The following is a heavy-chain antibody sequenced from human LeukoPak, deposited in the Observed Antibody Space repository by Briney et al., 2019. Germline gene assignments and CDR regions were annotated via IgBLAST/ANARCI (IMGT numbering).Heavy chain of an antibody. Sequence: PGGSLRLSCAASGFTFYDYAMHWVRQAPGKGLEWGSGISWNSGSIGYADSVKGLFTISRDNAKNSLYLQMNSLRAEDTALYYCAKDRRWDYGADFDYWGQGTLVTVSS. D-gene: IGHD4-17*01. CDR3: AKDRRWDYGADFDY. CDR1: GFTFYDYA. CDR2: ISWNSGSI. J-gene: IGHJ4*02. V-gene: IGHV3-9*01.